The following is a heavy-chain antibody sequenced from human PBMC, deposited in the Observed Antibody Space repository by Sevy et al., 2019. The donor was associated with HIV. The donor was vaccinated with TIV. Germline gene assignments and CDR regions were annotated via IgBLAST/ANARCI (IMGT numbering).Heavy chain of an antibody. CDR2: ITSSSSFI. CDR3: ARPTSGLSEYEPLDNARFYGMDV. Sequence: GGSLRLSCAASGFTFRNYTMNWVRQAPGKGLQWVSSITSSSSFIFYADSVKGRFTISRDNAKNSLFLQMNSLRAEDTAVYYCARPTSGLSEYEPLDNARFYGMDVWGQGTTVTVSS. CDR1: GFTFRNYT. V-gene: IGHV3-21*01. D-gene: IGHD1-20*01. J-gene: IGHJ6*02.